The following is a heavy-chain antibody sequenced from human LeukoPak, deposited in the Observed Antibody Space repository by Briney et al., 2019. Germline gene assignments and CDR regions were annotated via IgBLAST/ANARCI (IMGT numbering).Heavy chain of an antibody. CDR1: GFTFSSYS. J-gene: IGHJ5*02. D-gene: IGHD3-3*01. V-gene: IGHV3-48*01. CDR3: ARDSELLEWLPDSDL. Sequence: GGSLRLSCAASGFTFSSYSMNWVRQAPGKGLEWVSYISSSNSFIYYADSVKGRFTVSRDNAKNSVYLQMNSLRAEDTAVYYCARDSELLEWLPDSDLWGQGTLVTVSS. CDR2: ISSSNSFI.